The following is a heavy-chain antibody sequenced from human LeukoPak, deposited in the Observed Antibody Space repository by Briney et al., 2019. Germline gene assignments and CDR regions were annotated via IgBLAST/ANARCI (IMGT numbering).Heavy chain of an antibody. CDR3: AKDSSSWYSVYYYYMDV. V-gene: IGHV3-30*02. CDR2: IRYDGSNK. CDR1: GFNFSSYG. J-gene: IGHJ6*03. D-gene: IGHD6-13*01. Sequence: GGSLRLSSAASGFNFSSYGMHWVRQAPGKGLEWVVFIRYDGSNKYYADSVKGRFTISRDNSKNTLYLQMNSLRAEDTAVYYCAKDSSSWYSVYYYYMDVWGKGTTVTISS.